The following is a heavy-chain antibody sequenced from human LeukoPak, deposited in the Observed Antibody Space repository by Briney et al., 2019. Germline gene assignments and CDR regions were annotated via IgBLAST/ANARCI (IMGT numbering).Heavy chain of an antibody. D-gene: IGHD3-10*01. CDR1: GYTFTSYA. J-gene: IGHJ4*02. Sequence: ASVKVSCKASGYTFTSYAMHWVRQAPGQRLEWMGWINAGNGNTKYSQKFQGRVTITRDTSASTAYMELSSLRSEDTAVYYCARAPTTYYYGSGSYYYFDYWGQGTLVTVSS. V-gene: IGHV1-3*01. CDR3: ARAPTTYYYGSGSYYYFDY. CDR2: INAGNGNT.